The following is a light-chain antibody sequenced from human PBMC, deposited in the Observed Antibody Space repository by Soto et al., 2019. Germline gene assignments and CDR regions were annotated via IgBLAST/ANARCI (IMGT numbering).Light chain of an antibody. CDR3: QQFGGSHWT. Sequence: EIVLTQSPGTLSLSPGERATLSCRASQTFNSIYLAWYQQKPGQPPRLLIYGASNRATGIPDRFSGSGSGTDVTLTITRLEPEDFAVYSCQQFGGSHWTFGQGTKVESK. CDR1: QTFNSIY. CDR2: GAS. V-gene: IGKV3-20*01. J-gene: IGKJ1*01.